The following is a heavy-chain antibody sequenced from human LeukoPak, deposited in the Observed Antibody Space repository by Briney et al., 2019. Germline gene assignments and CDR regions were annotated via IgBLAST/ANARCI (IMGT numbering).Heavy chain of an antibody. CDR2: ISAYNGNT. CDR3: ARDDSSGSSGY. Sequence: GASVKVSCKASGYTCTSYGISWVRQAPGQGLEWMGWISAYNGNTNYAQKLQGRVTMTTDTSTSTAYMELRSLRPDDTAVYYCARDDSSGSSGYWGQGTLVTVSS. J-gene: IGHJ4*02. D-gene: IGHD6-19*01. V-gene: IGHV1-18*01. CDR1: GYTCTSYG.